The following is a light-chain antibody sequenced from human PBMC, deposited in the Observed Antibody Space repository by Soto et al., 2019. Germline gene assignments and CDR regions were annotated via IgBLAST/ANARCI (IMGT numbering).Light chain of an antibody. CDR1: QSISSW. V-gene: IGKV1-5*01. J-gene: IGKJ1*01. Sequence: DIPMTQSPSTLSASVGDRVTITCRASQSISSWVAWYQQKPGKAPKLLIYDASSLESGVPSRFSGSGSGTEFTITISSLQPDDFASYYCQQYNSYWTFGQGTKVEIK. CDR2: DAS. CDR3: QQYNSYWT.